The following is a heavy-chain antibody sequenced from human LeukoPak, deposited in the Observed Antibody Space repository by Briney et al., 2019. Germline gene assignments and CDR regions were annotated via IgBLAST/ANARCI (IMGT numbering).Heavy chain of an antibody. V-gene: IGHV5-51*01. CDR1: GYIFTSYW. CDR2: IYPGDSDT. Sequence: GESLQISCKGSGYIFTSYWIGWVRQLAGKGLEWMGIIYPGDSDTRYSPSFQGQVTISADKSISTAYLQWSSLKASDTAMYYCARPRSGYTIVDIWGQGTMVTVSS. CDR3: ARPRSGYTIVDI. J-gene: IGHJ3*02. D-gene: IGHD5-12*01.